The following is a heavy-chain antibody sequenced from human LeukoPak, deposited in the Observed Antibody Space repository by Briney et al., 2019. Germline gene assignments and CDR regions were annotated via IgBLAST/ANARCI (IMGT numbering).Heavy chain of an antibody. CDR2: ISGSGGST. CDR3: AKDERPAYYYDTEDAFDI. Sequence: GGSLRLSCAASGFTFSSYAMSWVRQAPGKGLEWVSAISGSGGSTYYADSVKGRFTISRDNSKNTLYLQMNSLRAEDTAVYYCAKDERPAYYYDTEDAFDIWGQGTMVTVSS. CDR1: GFTFSSYA. D-gene: IGHD3-22*01. J-gene: IGHJ3*02. V-gene: IGHV3-23*01.